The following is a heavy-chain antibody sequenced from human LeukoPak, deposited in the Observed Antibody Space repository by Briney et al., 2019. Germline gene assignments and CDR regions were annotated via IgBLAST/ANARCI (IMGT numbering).Heavy chain of an antibody. CDR2: IRYDGSNK. V-gene: IGHV3-30*02. CDR1: GFTFSSYG. Sequence: SGGSLRLSCAASGFTFSSYGMHWVRQAPGKGLEWVAFIRYDGSNKYYADSVRGRFTFSRDDSKNTLYLQMNSLSTEDTAVYYCTKILWPGPSGRLDYWGQGTLVPVSS. J-gene: IGHJ4*02. D-gene: IGHD3-3*01. CDR3: TKILWPGPSGRLDY.